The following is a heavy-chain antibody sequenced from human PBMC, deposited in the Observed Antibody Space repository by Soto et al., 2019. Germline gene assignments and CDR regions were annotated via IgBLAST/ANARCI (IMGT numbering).Heavy chain of an antibody. CDR3: ARGPPSPRIMGPSRGPWFDP. D-gene: IGHD1-26*01. CDR2: LYYSGRP. CDR1: GGSISSYY. Sequence: SETLSLTCSVPGGSISSYYWSWIRQSPGKGLECIGHLYYSGRPNYNPSLKSRVTISVDPSKNQVSLRLRSVTAADTAVYYCARGPPSPRIMGPSRGPWFDPWGQGTLVTVSS. J-gene: IGHJ5*02. V-gene: IGHV4-59*01.